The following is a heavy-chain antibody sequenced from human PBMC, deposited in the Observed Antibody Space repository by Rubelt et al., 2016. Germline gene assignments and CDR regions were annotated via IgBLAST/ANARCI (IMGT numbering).Heavy chain of an antibody. Sequence: GPGLVRPSETLSLTCTITGGSISIYYWSWIRQPPGKGLAWIGHIYYSGGTMYNPSLKSRVNISIDTSKNTFSLKLNSVTAAEPPVYYCARERLTSGYSDYDWNWYFDLWGRGTLVTVSS. CDR2: IYYSGGT. V-gene: IGHV4-59*01. D-gene: IGHD5-12*01. CDR1: GGSISIYY. CDR3: ARERLTSGYSDYDWNWYFDL. J-gene: IGHJ2*01.